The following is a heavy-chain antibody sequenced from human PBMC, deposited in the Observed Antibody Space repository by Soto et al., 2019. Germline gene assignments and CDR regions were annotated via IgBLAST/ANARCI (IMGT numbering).Heavy chain of an antibody. Sequence: SLTCTVSGGSISSYYWSWIRQPPGKGLEWIGYIYYSGSTNYNPSLKSRVTISVDTSKNQFSLKLSSVTAADTAVYYCARVPGIAVAGRYYYYMDVWGKGTTVTVSS. CDR2: IYYSGST. V-gene: IGHV4-59*01. D-gene: IGHD6-19*01. CDR3: ARVPGIAVAGRYYYYMDV. CDR1: GGSISSYY. J-gene: IGHJ6*03.